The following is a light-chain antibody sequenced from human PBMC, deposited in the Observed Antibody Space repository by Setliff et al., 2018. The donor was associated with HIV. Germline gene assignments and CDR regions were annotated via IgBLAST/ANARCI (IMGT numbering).Light chain of an antibody. CDR1: QSVLYSSNNKNY. V-gene: IGKV4-1*01. CDR2: WAS. Sequence: DIVMTQSPDSLAVPLGERATINCKSSQSVLYSSNNKNYLAWYQQKPGQPPKLLIYWASTRESGVPDRFSGSGSGTDFTLTISSLQAEDVAVYDCQQYYSTLPLTFGGGTKVDIK. CDR3: QQYYSTLPLT. J-gene: IGKJ4*01.